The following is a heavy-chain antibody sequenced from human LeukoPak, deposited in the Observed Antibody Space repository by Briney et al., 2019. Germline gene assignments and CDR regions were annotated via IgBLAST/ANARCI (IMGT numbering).Heavy chain of an antibody. Sequence: ASVKVSCKASGYTFTSFGISWVRQAPGQGLEWMGWFSANNGNTNYAQKFQGRVTMTADTSTNIAYMELSSLRSEDTAVYYCARGGSMVYWGQGTLVTVSS. CDR2: FSANNGNT. CDR1: GYTFTSFG. D-gene: IGHD2-2*01. V-gene: IGHV1-18*01. CDR3: ARGGSMVY. J-gene: IGHJ4*02.